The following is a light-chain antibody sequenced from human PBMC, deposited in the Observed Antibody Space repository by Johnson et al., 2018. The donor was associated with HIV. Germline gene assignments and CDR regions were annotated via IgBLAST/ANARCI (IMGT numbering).Light chain of an antibody. CDR2: DNN. J-gene: IGLJ1*01. CDR1: SSNIGRNY. CDR3: GTWDSSRGAYV. Sequence: QSVLTQPPSVSAAPGQKVTISCSGSSSNIGRNYVSWYQQLPGTAPKLLIFDNNKRPSGIPDRFSASKSGTSATLGITGLQTGDEADYYCGTWDSSRGAYVFGTGTKVPVL. V-gene: IGLV1-51*01.